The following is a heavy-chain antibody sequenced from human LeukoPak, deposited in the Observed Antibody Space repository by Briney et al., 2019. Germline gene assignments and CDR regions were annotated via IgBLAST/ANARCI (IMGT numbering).Heavy chain of an antibody. D-gene: IGHD6-19*01. V-gene: IGHV4-59*01. CDR3: ARAHSSGWPHMFDP. CDR1: GGSISTYS. Sequence: PSETLSLTCTVSGGSISTYSWTWIRQPPGKGVEWLGNIYYSGSTNYNPSLKSRVTISIDTSKNQFSLKVSSVTAADTAVYYCARAHSSGWPHMFDPWGQGTLVTVPS. CDR2: IYYSGST. J-gene: IGHJ5*02.